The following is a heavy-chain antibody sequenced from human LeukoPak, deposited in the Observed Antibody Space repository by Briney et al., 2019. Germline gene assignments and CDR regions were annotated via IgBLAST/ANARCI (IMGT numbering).Heavy chain of an antibody. D-gene: IGHD5-12*01. CDR3: ARRYSGYEYFEY. CDR2: IYPGDSDT. J-gene: IGHJ4*02. V-gene: IGHV5-51*01. CDR1: GYSFTNYW. Sequence: GESLKISCKGSGYSFTNYWIGWVRQMPGKGLQWMGIIYPGDSDTRYSPSFQGQVTISADKSINTAYLHWSSLNASDTAMYYCARRYSGYEYFEYWGQGTLVTVSS.